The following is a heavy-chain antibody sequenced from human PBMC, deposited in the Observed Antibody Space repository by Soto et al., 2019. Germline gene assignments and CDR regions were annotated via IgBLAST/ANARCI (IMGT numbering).Heavy chain of an antibody. V-gene: IGHV1-69*01. J-gene: IGHJ4*02. D-gene: IGHD4-17*01. CDR2: IIPIFGTA. CDR3: ARGGLDDDYGDLLGY. Sequence: SVKVSCKATGGTFSIYSIGWVRQAPVQGLEWMGGIIPIFGTANYAQKFQGRVTITADESTSTAYMELSSLRSEDTAVYYCARGGLDDDYGDLLGYWGQGTLVTVSS. CDR1: GGTFSIYS.